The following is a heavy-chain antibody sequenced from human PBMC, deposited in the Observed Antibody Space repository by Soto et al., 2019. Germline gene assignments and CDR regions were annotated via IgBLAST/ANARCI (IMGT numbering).Heavy chain of an antibody. D-gene: IGHD2-2*01. CDR1: GFTFSSYG. CDR2: IWYDGSDK. J-gene: IGHJ4*02. V-gene: IGHV3-33*01. Sequence: GGSLRLSCAASGFTFSSYGMHWVRQAPGKGLEWVAVIWYDGSDKFYADSVKGRFTISRGNSKNTLYLQLNSLRDDDSAVYYCARDRSVPDAKLDYWGQGTLVTVSS. CDR3: ARDRSVPDAKLDY.